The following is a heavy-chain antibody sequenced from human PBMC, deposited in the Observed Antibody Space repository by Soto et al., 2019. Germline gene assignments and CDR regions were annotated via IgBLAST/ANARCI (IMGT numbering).Heavy chain of an antibody. D-gene: IGHD2-8*01. V-gene: IGHV1-2*02. CDR2: INPNSGGT. J-gene: IGHJ4*02. CDR1: GYTFTGYY. Sequence: ASVKVSCKASGYTFTGYYMHWVRPAPGQGAEWMGWINPNSGGTNYAQKFQGRVTMTRDTSISTAYMELSGLRSDDTAVYYCARERPGRLMVYATHFDYWGQGTLVTVSS. CDR3: ARERPGRLMVYATHFDY.